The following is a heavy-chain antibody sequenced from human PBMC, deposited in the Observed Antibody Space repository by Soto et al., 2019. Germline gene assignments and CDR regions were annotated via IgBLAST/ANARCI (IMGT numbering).Heavy chain of an antibody. J-gene: IGHJ6*02. CDR1: GFTFSSYA. Sequence: PGGSLRLSCAASGFTFSSYAMSWVRQAPGKGLEWVSTISDAGGNTYYVDSVKGRFTISRDNSKNTLYLQMNSLRAEDTAVYYCAKDMGYRGNYHYGMDVWGQGTTVTVSS. CDR3: AKDMGYRGNYHYGMDV. D-gene: IGHD5-18*01. V-gene: IGHV3-23*01. CDR2: ISDAGGNT.